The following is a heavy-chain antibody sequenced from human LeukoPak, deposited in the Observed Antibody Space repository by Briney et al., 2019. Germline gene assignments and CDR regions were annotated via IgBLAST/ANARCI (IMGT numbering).Heavy chain of an antibody. CDR1: GFAFSNYA. CDR2: ISGSGGSI. D-gene: IGHD1-1*01. CDR3: GQLSFDY. V-gene: IGHV3-23*01. Sequence: GRSLRLSCAASGFAFSNYAMHWVRQGPGKGLEWVAAISGSGGSIYYADSVKGRFTISRDNSKNTLYLQMNSLRAEDTAVYYCGQLSFDYWGQGTLVTVSS. J-gene: IGHJ4*02.